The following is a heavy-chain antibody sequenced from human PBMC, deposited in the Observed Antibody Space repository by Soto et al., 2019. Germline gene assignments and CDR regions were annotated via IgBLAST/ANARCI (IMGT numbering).Heavy chain of an antibody. CDR3: AKGVTMARGVTPGYFDY. D-gene: IGHD3-10*01. CDR1: GFTFSSYA. CDR2: ISGSGGST. Sequence: GGSLRLSCAASGFTFSSYAMSWVRQAPGKGLEWVSAISGSGGSTYYADSVKGRFTISRDNSKNTLYLQMNSLRAEDTAVYYCAKGVTMARGVTPGYFDYWGQGTLVTVSS. J-gene: IGHJ4*02. V-gene: IGHV3-23*01.